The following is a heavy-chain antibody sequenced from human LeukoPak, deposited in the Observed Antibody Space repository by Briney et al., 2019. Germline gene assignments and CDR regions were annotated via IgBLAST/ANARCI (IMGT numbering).Heavy chain of an antibody. D-gene: IGHD3-3*01. V-gene: IGHV3-30*04. CDR1: GFTFSSYA. CDR3: AKSYYDFWSGYYQTFDY. Sequence: PGGSLRLSCAASGFTFSSYAMHWVRQAPGKGLEWVAVISYDRSNKYYADSVKGRFTISRDNSKNTLYLQMNSLRAEDTAVYYCAKSYYDFWSGYYQTFDYWGQGTLVTVSS. J-gene: IGHJ4*02. CDR2: ISYDRSNK.